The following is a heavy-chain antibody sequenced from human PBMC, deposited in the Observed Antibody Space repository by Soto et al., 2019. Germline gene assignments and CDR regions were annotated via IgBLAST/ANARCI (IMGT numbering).Heavy chain of an antibody. CDR2: IIPIFGTA. CDR1: GGTFSSYA. D-gene: IGHD2-21*02. J-gene: IGHJ4*02. Sequence: GASVKVSCKASGGTFSSYAISWVRQAPGQGLEWMGGIIPIFGTANYAQKFQGRVTMTRDTSTSTVYVEMRSLRSEDTAIYYCVREGNCGGDCYSTYYFDYWGLGTLVTVSS. V-gene: IGHV1-69*05. CDR3: VREGNCGGDCYSTYYFDY.